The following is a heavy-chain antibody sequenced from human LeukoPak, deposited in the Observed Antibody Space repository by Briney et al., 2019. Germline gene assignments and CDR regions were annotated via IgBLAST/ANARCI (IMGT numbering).Heavy chain of an antibody. Sequence: PGGSLRLSCAASGFTFSSYGMHWVRQAPGMGLEWVAVISYDGSNKYYADSVKGRFTISRDNSKNTLYLQMNSLRAEDTAVYYCAKAPAGSITIFGVVIREYNWFDPWGQGTLVTVSS. V-gene: IGHV3-30*18. CDR1: GFTFSSYG. CDR3: AKAPAGSITIFGVVIREYNWFDP. CDR2: ISYDGSNK. D-gene: IGHD3-3*01. J-gene: IGHJ5*02.